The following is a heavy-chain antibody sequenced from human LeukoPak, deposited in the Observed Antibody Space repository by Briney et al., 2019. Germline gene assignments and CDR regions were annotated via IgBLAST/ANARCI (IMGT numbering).Heavy chain of an antibody. Sequence: PGGSLRLSCAASGFTFSSYAMSWVRQAPGKGLEWVSAISGSGGSTYYADSVKGRFTISRDNSKNTLYLQMNSLKAEDTAVYYCAKDPELEGLLGETNFDYWGQGTLVTVSS. J-gene: IGHJ4*02. CDR3: AKDPELEGLLGETNFDY. CDR2: ISGSGGST. CDR1: GFTFSSYA. D-gene: IGHD1-1*01. V-gene: IGHV3-23*01.